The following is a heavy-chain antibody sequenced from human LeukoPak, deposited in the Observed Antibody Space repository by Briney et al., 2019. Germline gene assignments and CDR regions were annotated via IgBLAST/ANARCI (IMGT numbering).Heavy chain of an antibody. CDR2: ISGSGGST. V-gene: IGHV3-23*01. Sequence: PGGSLRLSCAASRFTFSNFGMSWVRQAPGKGLEWVSAISGSGGSTYYADSVKGRFTTSRDNSKNTLYLQMNSLRAEDTAVYYCAKSSYYDSSGYYREYYFDYWGQGTLVTVSS. J-gene: IGHJ4*02. CDR3: AKSSYYDSSGYYREYYFDY. D-gene: IGHD3-22*01. CDR1: RFTFSNFG.